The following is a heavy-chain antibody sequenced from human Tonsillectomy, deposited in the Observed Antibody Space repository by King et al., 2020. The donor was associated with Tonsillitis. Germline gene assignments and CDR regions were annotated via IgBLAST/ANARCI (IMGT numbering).Heavy chain of an antibody. J-gene: IGHJ4*02. CDR3: ARDLQPILQGFAF. D-gene: IGHD4-11*01. V-gene: IGHV3-7*01. CDR1: GFTFSGYW. CDR2: ISHDGSEK. Sequence: VQLGESGGDLVQPGGSLRLSCAASGFTFSGYWMNWVRQAPGKGLEWVADISHDGSEKPYGDSGKGRFTISRDNAKNSLFLEMSSLAVEDTAIYYCARDLQPILQGFAFWGQGTLVTVSS.